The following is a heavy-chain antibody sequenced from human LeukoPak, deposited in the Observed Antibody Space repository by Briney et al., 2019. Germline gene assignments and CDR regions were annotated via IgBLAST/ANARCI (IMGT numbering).Heavy chain of an antibody. CDR3: ARGEYMNYYYYMDV. CDR1: GCTFSRYE. J-gene: IGHJ6*03. V-gene: IGHV3-48*03. Sequence: PGGSLRLSCAASGCTFSRYEMIWVREAPGKGLEWVSYISSLSSTIYYADSVRGRFTISRDNAENSLYLQMNNLRAEDTAVYYCARGEYMNYYYYMDVWGKGTTVTISS. D-gene: IGHD2/OR15-2a*01. CDR2: ISSLSSTI.